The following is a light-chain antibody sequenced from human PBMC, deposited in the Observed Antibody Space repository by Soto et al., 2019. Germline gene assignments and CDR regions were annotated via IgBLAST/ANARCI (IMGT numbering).Light chain of an antibody. Sequence: QSALTQPASVSGSPGQSITISCTGTSGDVDAFDYVSWYQQHPGKAPKLMIFEVSDHPSGVSDRFSGSKSGSTASLTISGLQAEDEADYFCTSFTSSSTQVFGTGTKVTVL. CDR2: EVS. J-gene: IGLJ1*01. CDR3: TSFTSSSTQV. V-gene: IGLV2-14*01. CDR1: SGDVDAFDY.